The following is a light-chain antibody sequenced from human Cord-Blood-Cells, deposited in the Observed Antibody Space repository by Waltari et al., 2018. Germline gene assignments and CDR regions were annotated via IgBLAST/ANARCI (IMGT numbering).Light chain of an antibody. CDR2: SNN. V-gene: IGLV1-44*01. CDR1: SSNIGSNT. CDR3: AAWDDSLNAL. Sequence: QSVLTQPPSASGTPGQRVTIPCSGISSNIGSNTVNWYQQLPGTAPKLLIYSNNQRPSGVPDRFSGSKSGTSASLAISGLQSEDEADYYCAAWDDSLNALFGGGTKLTVL. J-gene: IGLJ2*01.